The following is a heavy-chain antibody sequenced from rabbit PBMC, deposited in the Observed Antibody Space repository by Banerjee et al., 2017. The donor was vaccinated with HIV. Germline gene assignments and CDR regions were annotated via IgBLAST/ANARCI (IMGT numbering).Heavy chain of an antibody. CDR2: IKTGSSGST. CDR1: GFDFSSNA. Sequence: QSLEESGGDLVKPGASLTLTCKTSGFDFSSNAMCWVRQAPGKGLEWIACIKTGSSGSTYYASWAKGRFTISKTSSTTVTLQMTSLTAADTATYFCVRGPYAGSFNLWGPGTLVTVS. V-gene: IGHV1S40*01. J-gene: IGHJ4*01. D-gene: IGHD4-2*01. CDR3: VRGPYAGSFNL.